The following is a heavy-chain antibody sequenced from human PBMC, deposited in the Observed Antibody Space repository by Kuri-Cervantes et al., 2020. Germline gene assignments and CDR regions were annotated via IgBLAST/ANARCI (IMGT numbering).Heavy chain of an antibody. V-gene: IGHV3-7*01. CDR1: GFTFSSYA. D-gene: IGHD2-2*01. CDR3: ARDQVVVVPAARGTQPYYYYGMDV. CDR2: IKQDGSEN. J-gene: IGHJ6*02. Sequence: GESLKISCAASGFTFSSYAMSWVRQAPGKGLEWVANIKQDGSENYYVDSVKGRFTISRDNAKNSLYLQMNSLRAEDTAVYYCARDQVVVVPAARGTQPYYYYGMDVWGQGTTVTVSS.